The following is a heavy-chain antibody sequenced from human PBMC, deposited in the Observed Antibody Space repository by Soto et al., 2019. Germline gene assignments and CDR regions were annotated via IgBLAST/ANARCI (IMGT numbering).Heavy chain of an antibody. Sequence: QVQLVESGGGVVQPGRSLRLSCAASGFSIGGYGMHWVRQAPGKGLEWVALISYDGTNKFYPDSVKGRFTITRDNSKNTLYLQMNSLRAEDTALYYCSNLVYSSGLSADYWGQGTLVTVSS. J-gene: IGHJ4*02. CDR3: SNLVYSSGLSADY. V-gene: IGHV3-30*18. D-gene: IGHD6-19*01. CDR2: ISYDGTNK. CDR1: GFSIGGYG.